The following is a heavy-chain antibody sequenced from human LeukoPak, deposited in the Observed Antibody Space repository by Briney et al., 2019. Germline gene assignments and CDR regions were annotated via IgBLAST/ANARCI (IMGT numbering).Heavy chain of an antibody. Sequence: GESLQISCKGSGYSFISYWIGWVRQMPGKGLEWMGIIYPGDSDTKYSPSFQGQVTISADRSINTAYLQWSSLRASDTAMYYCARSHSGSYPNWFDLWGQGTLVTVSS. D-gene: IGHD1-26*01. J-gene: IGHJ5*02. V-gene: IGHV5-51*01. CDR1: GYSFISYW. CDR3: ARSHSGSYPNWFDL. CDR2: IYPGDSDT.